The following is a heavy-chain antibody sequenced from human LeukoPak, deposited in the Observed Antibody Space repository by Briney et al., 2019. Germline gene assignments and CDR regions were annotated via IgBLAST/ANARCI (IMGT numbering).Heavy chain of an antibody. CDR1: GYSFTSYW. V-gene: IGHV5-51*01. D-gene: IGHD6-19*01. CDR2: IFPSHSDT. J-gene: IGHJ3*02. Sequence: GESLKISCKGSGYSFTSYWIGWVRQIPGKGLEWMGIIFPSHSDTIYSPSFQGQVTISADKSISTAYLQWGSLKASDTAMYYCATLNSSGLDAFDIWGQGTMVTVSS. CDR3: ATLNSSGLDAFDI.